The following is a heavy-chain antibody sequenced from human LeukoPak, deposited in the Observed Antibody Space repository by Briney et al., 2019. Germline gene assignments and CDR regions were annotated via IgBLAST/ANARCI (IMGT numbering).Heavy chain of an antibody. CDR1: GFTFSVYA. CDR3: AKRRGLELLYYYYMDV. V-gene: IGHV3-30*02. Sequence: GRSLRLSCAASGFTFSVYAMHWVRQAPGKGLEWVAFIRYDGGNKYYADSVKGRFTISRDNSKNTLYLQMNSLRAEDTAVYYCAKRRGLELLYYYYMDVWGKGTTVTVSS. J-gene: IGHJ6*03. D-gene: IGHD1-7*01. CDR2: IRYDGGNK.